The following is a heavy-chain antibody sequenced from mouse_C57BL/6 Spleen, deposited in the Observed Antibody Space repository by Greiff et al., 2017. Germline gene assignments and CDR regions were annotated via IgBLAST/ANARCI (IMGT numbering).Heavy chain of an antibody. J-gene: IGHJ2*01. Sequence: EVQLQQSGPELVKPGASVKISCKASGYTFTDYYMNWVKQSHGKSLEWIGDINPNNGGTSYNQKFKGKATLTVDKSSSTAYMELRSLTSEDSAVYYCAHYDYGYWGQGTTLTVSS. CDR1: GYTFTDYY. V-gene: IGHV1-26*01. CDR3: AHYDYGY. D-gene: IGHD2-4*01. CDR2: INPNNGGT.